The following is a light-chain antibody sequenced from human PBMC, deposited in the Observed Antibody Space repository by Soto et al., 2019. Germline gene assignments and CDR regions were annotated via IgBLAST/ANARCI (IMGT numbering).Light chain of an antibody. CDR2: DAS. Sequence: EVVLPLSPPTPTLSTEEAHTLSCMASQSIGTYLAWYQQKPGQAPRLLIFDASNRASGIPARFSGSGSGTDFTLTISSLEPEDFAVYYCQQRCNWPRAFGGGTKVDIK. CDR1: QSIGTY. V-gene: IGKV3-11*01. CDR3: QQRCNWPRA. J-gene: IGKJ4*01.